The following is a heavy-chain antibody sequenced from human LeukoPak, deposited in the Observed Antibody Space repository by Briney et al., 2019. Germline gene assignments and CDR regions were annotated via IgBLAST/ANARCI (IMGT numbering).Heavy chain of an antibody. V-gene: IGHV1-8*03. CDR1: GYTFSNYN. D-gene: IGHD3-9*01. J-gene: IGHJ4*02. CDR3: ARDPGYDILTGYAPTGFDY. CDR2: MNPNSGNT. Sequence: GASVKVSCKASGYTFSNYNINWVRQATGQGLEWMGWMNPNSGNTGYAEKFRGRVTITRNTSISTAYMELSRLRSDDTAVYYCARDPGYDILTGYAPTGFDYWGQGTLVTVSS.